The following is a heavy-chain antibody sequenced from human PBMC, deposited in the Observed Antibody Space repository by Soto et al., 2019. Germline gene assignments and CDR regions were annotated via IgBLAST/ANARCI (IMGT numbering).Heavy chain of an antibody. CDR1: GGSISSYY. CDR2: IYYSGST. D-gene: IGHD3-22*01. J-gene: IGHJ3*02. Sequence: SETLSLTCTVSGGSISSYYWSWIRQPPGKGLEWIGYIYYSGSTKYNPSLKSRVSISVDTSKNSLYLQMNSLRAEDTAVYYCARDKPYYYDSSGSLSPDAFDIWGQGTMVTVSS. V-gene: IGHV4-59*12. CDR3: ARDKPYYYDSSGSLSPDAFDI.